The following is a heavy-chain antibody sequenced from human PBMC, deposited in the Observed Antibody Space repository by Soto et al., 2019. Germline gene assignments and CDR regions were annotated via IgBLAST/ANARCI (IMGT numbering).Heavy chain of an antibody. CDR1: GITISNYP. Sequence: EVQLLESGGGLVQPGGSLRLSCAASGITISNYPMSWVRQAPGKGLDWVSGISGSGDRTYYADSAKGRFTISKDISKNSLSLQLANLGVEDTAVNFCVKDEGGYPPTAPHWGKGTLVTVSS. CDR2: ISGSGDRT. V-gene: IGHV3-23*01. CDR3: VKDEGGYPPTAPH. D-gene: IGHD3-22*01. J-gene: IGHJ1*01.